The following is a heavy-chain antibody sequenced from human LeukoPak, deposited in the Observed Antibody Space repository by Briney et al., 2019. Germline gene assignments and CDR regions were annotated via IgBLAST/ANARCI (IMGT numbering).Heavy chain of an antibody. D-gene: IGHD3-3*01. CDR3: ARVDFWSAF. CDR2: IYHTGSM. V-gene: IGHV4-39*07. J-gene: IGHJ4*02. Sequence: SETLSLTCTVSGDSLRTTTYYWNWIRQPPGKGLEWIGYIYHTGSMYYNPSLKNRVTISVDTSKNQFSLKVNSVTAADTAVYYCARVDFWSAFWGQGTLVTVSS. CDR1: GDSLRTTTYY.